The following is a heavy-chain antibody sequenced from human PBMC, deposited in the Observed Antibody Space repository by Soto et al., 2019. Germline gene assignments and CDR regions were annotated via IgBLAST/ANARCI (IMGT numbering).Heavy chain of an antibody. V-gene: IGHV1-69*06. CDR3: ARGDTSYGTGGYSYYGMQV. CDR1: GGTFSSYA. Sequence: SVKVSCKASGGTFSSYAISWVRQAPGQGLEWMGGIIPIFGTANYAQKFQGRVTITADKSTSTAYMELSSLRSEDTAVYYCARGDTSYGTGGYSYYGMQVWGQATMVNVS. J-gene: IGHJ6*01. D-gene: IGHD5-18*01. CDR2: IIPIFGTA.